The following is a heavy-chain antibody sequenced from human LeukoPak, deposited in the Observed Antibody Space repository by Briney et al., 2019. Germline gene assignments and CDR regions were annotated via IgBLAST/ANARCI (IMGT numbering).Heavy chain of an antibody. V-gene: IGHV1-2*02. Sequence: ASVKVSCKASGYTFTGYYMHWVRHAPGQGLGWMGWINPNSGGTNYAQKFQGRVTMTRDTSISTAYMELSRLRSDDTAVYYCARDRIAVAGRKYYYYMDVWGKGTTVTVSS. CDR2: INPNSGGT. D-gene: IGHD6-19*01. CDR1: GYTFTGYY. CDR3: ARDRIAVAGRKYYYYMDV. J-gene: IGHJ6*03.